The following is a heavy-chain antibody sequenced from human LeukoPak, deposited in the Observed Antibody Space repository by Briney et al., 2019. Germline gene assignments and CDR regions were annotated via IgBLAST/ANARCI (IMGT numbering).Heavy chain of an antibody. CDR3: ARDYDYGDYAVY. CDR1: GFTFSSYS. V-gene: IGHV3-21*01. CDR2: ISSSSSYI. Sequence: PGGSLRLSCAASGFTFSSYSMNWGRQAPGKGLEWVSSISSSSSYIYYADSVKGRFTISRDNAKNSLYLQMNSLRAEDTAVYYCARDYDYGDYAVYWGQGTLVTVSS. J-gene: IGHJ4*02. D-gene: IGHD4-17*01.